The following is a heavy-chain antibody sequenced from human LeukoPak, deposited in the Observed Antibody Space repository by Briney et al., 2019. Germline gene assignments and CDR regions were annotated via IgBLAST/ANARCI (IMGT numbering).Heavy chain of an antibody. D-gene: IGHD3-10*01. CDR2: IYTSGST. V-gene: IGHV4-61*02. CDR3: ARDGHYYYGSGSYYKESVFSWFDP. CDR1: GGSISSGSYY. Sequence: PSETLSLTCTVSGGSISSGSYYWSWIRQPAGKGLEWIGRIYTSGSTNYNPSLKSRVTISVDTSKNQFSLKLSSVTAADTAVYYCARDGHYYYGSGSYYKESVFSWFDPWGQGTLVTVSS. J-gene: IGHJ5*02.